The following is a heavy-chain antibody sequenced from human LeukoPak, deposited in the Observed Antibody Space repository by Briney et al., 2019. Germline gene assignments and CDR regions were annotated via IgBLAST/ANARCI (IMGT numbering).Heavy chain of an antibody. J-gene: IGHJ3*01. CDR3: ASPYSTSWNDAFDA. D-gene: IGHD6-13*01. CDR2: VSSTGEYT. CDR1: GFSFNRYT. Sequence: NPGGSLRLSCAASGFSFNRYTMNWVRQAPGRGPEWVASVSSTGEYTYYGDSVKGRFTISRDNTENSLSLQMNSLRAEATALYYCASPYSTSWNDAFDAWGRGTMVTASS. V-gene: IGHV3-21*04.